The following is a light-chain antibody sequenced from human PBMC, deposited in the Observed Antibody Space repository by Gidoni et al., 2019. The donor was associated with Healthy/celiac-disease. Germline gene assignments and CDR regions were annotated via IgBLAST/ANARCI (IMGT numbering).Light chain of an antibody. CDR1: NIGSKS. V-gene: IGLV3-21*04. J-gene: IGLJ3*02. CDR2: YDS. CDR3: QVWDSSSDHLWV. Sequence: SYVLTQPPSASVAPGTPARITCGGNNIGSKSVHWYQQKPGQAPVLVIYYDSDRPSGIPERFSGSNSGNTATLTISRVEAGDEADYYCQVWDSSSDHLWVFGGGTKLTVL.